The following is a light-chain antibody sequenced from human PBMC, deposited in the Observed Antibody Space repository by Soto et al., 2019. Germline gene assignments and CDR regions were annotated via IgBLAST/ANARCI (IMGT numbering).Light chain of an antibody. CDR2: GNN. V-gene: IGLV1-40*01. CDR1: SSNIGAHYG. J-gene: IGLJ2*01. Sequence: QSVLTQPPSVSGAPGQRVTISCTGSSSNIGAHYGVHWYQQLPGTAPKLVVYGNNIRPAGVPERFSGSKSGTSASLAITGLQAEDEADYYCSSYGGNNNVLFGGGTQLTVL. CDR3: SSYGGNNNVL.